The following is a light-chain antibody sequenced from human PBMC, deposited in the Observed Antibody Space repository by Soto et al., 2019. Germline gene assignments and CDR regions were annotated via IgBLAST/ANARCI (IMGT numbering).Light chain of an antibody. CDR2: AAS. Sequence: DIQMPHSPSYLSASVGDRVTITCRASQGISNYLAWYQQKPGKVPKLLIYAASTLQSGVPSRFSGSGSGTDFTLTISSMQPEDVATYYCQKYNSAPTFGQGTRLEIK. CDR3: QKYNSAPT. J-gene: IGKJ5*01. CDR1: QGISNY. V-gene: IGKV1-27*01.